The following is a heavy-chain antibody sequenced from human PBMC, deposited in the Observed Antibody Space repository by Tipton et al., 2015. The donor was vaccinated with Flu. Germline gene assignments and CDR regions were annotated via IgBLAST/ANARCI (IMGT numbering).Heavy chain of an antibody. Sequence: LRLSCTVSGGSISSYYWSWIRQPPGKGLEWIGYIYYTGSTNYSPSLKSRVTISVDTSKNQFSLKLSSVTAADTAVYYCARHPAVAGTRGWFDPWGQGTLVTVSS. D-gene: IGHD6-19*01. CDR1: GGSISSYY. CDR2: IYYTGST. V-gene: IGHV4-59*08. J-gene: IGHJ5*02. CDR3: ARHPAVAGTRGWFDP.